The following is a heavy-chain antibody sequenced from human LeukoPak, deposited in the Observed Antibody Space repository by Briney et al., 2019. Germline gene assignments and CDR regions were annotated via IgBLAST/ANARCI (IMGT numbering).Heavy chain of an antibody. V-gene: IGHV3-74*01. CDR1: GFTFSKYW. Sequence: GGFLRLPCAASGFTFSKYWMFWVRQAPGKGLESVSRINTDGTVTTYADSVKGRFTVSRDNADNTMFLQMNSVRDEDTAVYYCATKQWLAPPPDSWGQGTPVTVSS. D-gene: IGHD6-19*01. CDR2: INTDGTVT. CDR3: ATKQWLAPPPDS. J-gene: IGHJ4*02.